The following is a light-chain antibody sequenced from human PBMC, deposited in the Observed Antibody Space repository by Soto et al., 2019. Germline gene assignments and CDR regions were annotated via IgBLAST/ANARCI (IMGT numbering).Light chain of an antibody. J-gene: IGKJ4*01. V-gene: IGKV3-11*01. CDR2: DAS. CDR1: QTVSIY. Sequence: EIVLTQSPATLSLSPGERATLSCRAIQTVSIYLAWYQQKPGQAPRLLIYDASNRATGIPARFSGSGSGTDFNLTISSLEPGDFAVYYCQQRSNWPLTFGGGTRVEIK. CDR3: QQRSNWPLT.